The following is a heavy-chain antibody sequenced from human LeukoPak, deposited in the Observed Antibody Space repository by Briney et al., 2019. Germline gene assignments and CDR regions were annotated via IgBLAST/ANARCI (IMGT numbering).Heavy chain of an antibody. Sequence: PGGSLRLSCAASGFTFSSYGMHWVRQAPGKGLEGGAFIRYEGSNKYYADSVKGRITIYRDNSKNTLYLQMNSLRPEDTAVYYCAKDLGYGGYFDYWGQGNLVTVSS. CDR2: IRYEGSNK. CDR3: AKDLGYGGYFDY. D-gene: IGHD4-23*01. J-gene: IGHJ4*02. V-gene: IGHV3-30*02. CDR1: GFTFSSYG.